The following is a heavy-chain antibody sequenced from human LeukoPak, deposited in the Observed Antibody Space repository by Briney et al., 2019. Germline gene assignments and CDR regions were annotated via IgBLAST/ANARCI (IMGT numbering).Heavy chain of an antibody. Sequence: PETLSLTCTVSGGSISSYYWSWIRQPPGKGLEWIGYIYYSGSTNYNPSLKSRVTISVDTSKNQFSLKLSSVTAADTAVYYCARVNGEQWLVFDYWGQGTLVTVSS. CDR2: IYYSGST. D-gene: IGHD6-19*01. CDR3: ARVNGEQWLVFDY. J-gene: IGHJ4*02. V-gene: IGHV4-59*01. CDR1: GGSISSYY.